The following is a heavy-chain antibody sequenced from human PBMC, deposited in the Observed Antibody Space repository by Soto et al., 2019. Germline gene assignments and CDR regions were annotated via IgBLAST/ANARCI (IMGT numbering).Heavy chain of an antibody. CDR3: ASFFFQAEDGIRYSVPGSAFLLNRSSDL. V-gene: IGHV4-31*02. J-gene: IGHJ2*01. D-gene: IGHD3-9*01. CDR2: IYDSGSS. Sequence: HPGKGLEWIGDIYDSGSSYYNPSLQSRVTISVDTSKNQFALKLSSVTAADTAVYYCASFFFQAEDGIRYSVPGSAFLLNRSSDL.